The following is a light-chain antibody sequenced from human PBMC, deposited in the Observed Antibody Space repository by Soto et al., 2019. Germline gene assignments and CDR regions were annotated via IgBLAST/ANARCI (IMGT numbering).Light chain of an antibody. V-gene: IGLV2-14*01. Sequence: ALTQPASVSGSPGQSITISCTGTSSDVGGYNYVSWYQQHPGKAPKLLIYDVSNRPSGVSNRFSGSKSGNTASLTISGLQAEDEADYYCSSYTSSSTYVFGTGTKVTVL. CDR1: SSDVGGYNY. CDR2: DVS. J-gene: IGLJ1*01. CDR3: SSYTSSSTYV.